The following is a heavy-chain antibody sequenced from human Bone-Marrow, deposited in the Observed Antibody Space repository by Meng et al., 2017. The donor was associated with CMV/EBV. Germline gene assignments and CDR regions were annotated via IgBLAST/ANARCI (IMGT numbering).Heavy chain of an antibody. D-gene: IGHD5-24*01. J-gene: IGHJ4*02. CDR2: IYSGGYT. Sequence: GESLKISCAASGYTFSHYAMSWVRQAPGKGLEWVSVIYSGGYTYYADSVKGRFTISRDNSKNTLYLQMNSLRAEDTAVYYWARAQTDGYSSFDYWGQGNLVNVSS. V-gene: IGHV3-53*01. CDR1: GYTFSHYA. CDR3: ARAQTDGYSSFDY.